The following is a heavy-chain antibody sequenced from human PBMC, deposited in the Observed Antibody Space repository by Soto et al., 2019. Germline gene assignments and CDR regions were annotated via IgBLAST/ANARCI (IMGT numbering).Heavy chain of an antibody. Sequence: HPGGSLRLSCAASGFPFSSYGMHWVRQAPGKGLDWVGVIWYDGSKKDYAESVKGRFTISRDNSKNMLYLQMNSLRADDTAVYYCASSSNWGQGTLVTVSS. CDR3: ASSSN. CDR2: IWYDGSKK. V-gene: IGHV3-33*03. J-gene: IGHJ4*02. CDR1: GFPFSSYG.